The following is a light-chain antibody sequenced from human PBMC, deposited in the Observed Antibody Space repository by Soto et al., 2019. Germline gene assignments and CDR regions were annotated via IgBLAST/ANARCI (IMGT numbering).Light chain of an antibody. CDR2: GAS. V-gene: IGKV3-20*01. Sequence: EIVLTQSPGTLSLSPGERTTLSCRASQSVSSSYLAWYQQKPGQAPRLLIYGASTRATGIPDRFSGSGSGTDFTLTISRLEPEDFAVYYCQEYGRSRTFGQGNKVDIK. CDR3: QEYGRSRT. CDR1: QSVSSSY. J-gene: IGKJ1*01.